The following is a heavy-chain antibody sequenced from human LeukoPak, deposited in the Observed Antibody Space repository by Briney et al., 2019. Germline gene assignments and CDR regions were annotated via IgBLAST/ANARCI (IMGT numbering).Heavy chain of an antibody. J-gene: IGHJ4*02. Sequence: SETLSLTCTVSGGSISSDDYYWTWMRQPGGKGLEWIGRVRTSGTTDFNPSLKSRVSISLDTSKNQFSLKLTSVTAADTAVYYCARGFTFGHGAMFDYWGQGTLVTVSP. D-gene: IGHD4-17*01. CDR2: VRTSGTT. CDR1: GGSISSDDYY. V-gene: IGHV4-61*02. CDR3: ARGFTFGHGAMFDY.